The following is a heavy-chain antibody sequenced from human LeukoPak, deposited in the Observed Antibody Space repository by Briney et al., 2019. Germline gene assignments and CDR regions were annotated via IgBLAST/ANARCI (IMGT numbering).Heavy chain of an antibody. Sequence: SETLSLTCAVSGGSFNSGAYSWGWIRQPPGKGLEWIGYIYYSGSTNYNPSLKSRVTISVDTSKNQFSLKLSSVTAADTAVYYCARAHSCGGDCYQFDYWGQGTLVTVSS. V-gene: IGHV4-61*08. J-gene: IGHJ4*02. CDR1: GGSFNSGAYS. CDR3: ARAHSCGGDCYQFDY. D-gene: IGHD2-21*02. CDR2: IYYSGST.